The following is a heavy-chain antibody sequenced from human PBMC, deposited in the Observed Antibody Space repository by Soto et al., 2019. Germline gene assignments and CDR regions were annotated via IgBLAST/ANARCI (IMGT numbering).Heavy chain of an antibody. D-gene: IGHD5-12*01. CDR2: IYYSGST. Sequence: SETLSLTCTVSGGSISSSSYYWGWIRQPPGKGLEWIGSIYYSGSTYYNPSLKSRVTISVDTSKNQFSLKLSSVTAADTAVYYCARGVEWLRPYFDYWGQGTLVTVSS. CDR1: GGSISSSSYY. CDR3: ARGVEWLRPYFDY. J-gene: IGHJ4*02. V-gene: IGHV4-39*01.